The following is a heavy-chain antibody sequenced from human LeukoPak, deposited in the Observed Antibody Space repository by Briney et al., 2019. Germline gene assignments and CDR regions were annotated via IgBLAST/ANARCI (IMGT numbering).Heavy chain of an antibody. V-gene: IGHV1-69*13. CDR3: ARGALQQPKGFDY. CDR1: GGTFSSYA. D-gene: IGHD6-13*01. Sequence: VASVKVSCKASGGTFSSYAISWVRQAPGQGLEWMGGIIPIFGTANYAQKFQGRVTISADESTSTAYMELSSLRSEDTAVYYCARGALQQPKGFDYGGQGTLVTVSS. J-gene: IGHJ4*02. CDR2: IIPIFGTA.